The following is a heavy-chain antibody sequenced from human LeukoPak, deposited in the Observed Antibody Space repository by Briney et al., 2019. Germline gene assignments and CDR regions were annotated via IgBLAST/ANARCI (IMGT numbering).Heavy chain of an antibody. CDR1: GFTFSSYW. J-gene: IGHJ5*02. D-gene: IGHD2-15*01. CDR3: TRRVSTTRWFDP. Sequence: GGSLRLSCAASGFTFSSYWMHCVRQVPGKGLVWVSRISNDGSTTIYADSVKGRFTISRDNAENTLYLQMNSLRVEDTAVYYCTRRVSTTRWFDPWGQGTLVTVSS. CDR2: ISNDGSTT. V-gene: IGHV3-74*01.